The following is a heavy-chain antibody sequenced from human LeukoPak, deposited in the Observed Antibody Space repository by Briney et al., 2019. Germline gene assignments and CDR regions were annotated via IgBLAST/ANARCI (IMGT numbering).Heavy chain of an antibody. J-gene: IGHJ4*02. CDR2: NYSSSSYI. D-gene: IGHD2-15*01. CDR3: ARDPATYCSGGSCRNPY. CDR1: GITFCSYA. V-gene: IGHV3-21*01. Sequence: PGGALRLSCAASGITFCSYALSWVRQAPGKGLEWVSSNYSSSSYIYYADSVKGRFTISRDNHKNSLYLQMNSLRAEDTAVYYCARDPATYCSGGSCRNPYWGQGTLVTVSS.